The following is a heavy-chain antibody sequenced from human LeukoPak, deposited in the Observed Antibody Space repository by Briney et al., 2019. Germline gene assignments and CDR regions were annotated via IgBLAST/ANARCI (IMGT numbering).Heavy chain of an antibody. V-gene: IGHV3-74*01. J-gene: IGHJ4*02. CDR3: SIDTFGRDDY. CDR1: GFTFSRYW. D-gene: IGHD3-10*01. Sequence: GGPLRLSCAASGFTFSRYWMHWVPQAPGKGLVWVSRINTDGSTTTYADSVKGRFTISRDNAKNTLYLQMHSLRAEDTAVYYCSIDTFGRDDYWGQGTLVTVSS. CDR2: INTDGSTT.